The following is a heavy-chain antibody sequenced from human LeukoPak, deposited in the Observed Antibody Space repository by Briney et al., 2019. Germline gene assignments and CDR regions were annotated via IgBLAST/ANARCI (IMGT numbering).Heavy chain of an antibody. D-gene: IGHD6-13*01. CDR2: INHSGST. J-gene: IGHJ5*02. CDR1: GESFSGYY. Sequence: PSETLSLTCAVYGESFSGYYWSWIRQPPGKGLEWIGEINHSGSTNYNPPLKSRVTISVDTSKNQFSLKLSSVTAADTAVYYCASRPAAAGGWFDPWGQGTLVTVSS. V-gene: IGHV4-34*01. CDR3: ASRPAAAGGWFDP.